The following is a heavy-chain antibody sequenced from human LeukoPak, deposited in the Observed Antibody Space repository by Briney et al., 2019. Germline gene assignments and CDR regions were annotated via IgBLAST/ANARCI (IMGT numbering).Heavy chain of an antibody. D-gene: IGHD6-13*01. CDR2: IYSGGST. J-gene: IGHJ6*04. Sequence: TGGSLRLSCAASGFTVSSNYMSWVRQAPGKGLEWVSVIYSGGSTYYADSVEGRFTISRDNSKNTLYLQMNSLRAEDTAVYYCARDHRPAAAGTRRTDYYYYGMDVWGKGTTVTVSS. CDR3: ARDHRPAAAGTRRTDYYYYGMDV. V-gene: IGHV3-53*01. CDR1: GFTVSSNY.